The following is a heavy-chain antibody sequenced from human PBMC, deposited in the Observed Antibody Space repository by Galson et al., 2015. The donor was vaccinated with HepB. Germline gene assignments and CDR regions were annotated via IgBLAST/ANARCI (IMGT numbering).Heavy chain of an antibody. J-gene: IGHJ4*02. CDR1: GYTLTSYA. D-gene: IGHD3-10*01. Sequence: SVKVSCKASGYTLTSYAMNWVRQAPGQGLEWMGWINTNTGNPTYAQGFTGRFVFSLDTSVSTAYLQISSLKAEDTAVYYCARVATMVRGAGLPDDYWGQGTLVTVSS. V-gene: IGHV7-4-1*02. CDR3: ARVATMVRGAGLPDDY. CDR2: INTNTGNP.